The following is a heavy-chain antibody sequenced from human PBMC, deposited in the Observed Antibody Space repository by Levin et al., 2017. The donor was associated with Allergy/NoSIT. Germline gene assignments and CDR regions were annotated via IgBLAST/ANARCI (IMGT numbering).Heavy chain of an antibody. V-gene: IGHV4-30-4*01. CDR2: IYYSGST. Sequence: SETLSLTCTVSGGSISSGDYYWSWIRQPPGKGLEWIGYIYYSGSTYYNPSLKSRVTISVDTSKNQFSLKLSSVTAADTAVYYCARDRGSSAAFDSWGQGTMVTVSS. CDR1: GGSISSGDYY. CDR3: ARDRGSSAAFDS. D-gene: IGHD6-13*01. J-gene: IGHJ3*02.